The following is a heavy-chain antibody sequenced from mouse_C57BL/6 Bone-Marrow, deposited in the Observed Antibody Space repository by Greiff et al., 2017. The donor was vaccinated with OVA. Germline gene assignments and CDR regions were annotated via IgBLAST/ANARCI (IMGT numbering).Heavy chain of an antibody. CDR2: IRSKSNNYAT. D-gene: IGHD1-2*01. CDR1: GFSFNTYA. Sequence: EVKLMESGGGLVQPKGSLKLSCAASGFSFNTYAMNWVRQAPGKGLEWVARIRSKSNNYATSYADSVKDRFTISRDDSESMLYLQMNNLKTEDTAMYYCGLLYGMDYWGQGTSVTVSS. CDR3: GLLYGMDY. V-gene: IGHV10-1*01. J-gene: IGHJ4*01.